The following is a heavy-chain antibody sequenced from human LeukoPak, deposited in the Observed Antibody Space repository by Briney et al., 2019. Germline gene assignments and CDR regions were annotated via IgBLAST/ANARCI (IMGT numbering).Heavy chain of an antibody. J-gene: IGHJ4*02. CDR2: ISGSGGST. V-gene: IGHV3-23*01. D-gene: IGHD3-10*01. CDR3: AKDRGAALVPYFFDY. Sequence: GGSLRLSCAASGFTFDNYAMSWVRQAPGKGLEWVSAISGSGGSTYYADSVKGRFTISRDDSKNTLYLQMNSLRAEDTAVYYCAKDRGAALVPYFFDYWGQGTLVTVSS. CDR1: GFTFDNYA.